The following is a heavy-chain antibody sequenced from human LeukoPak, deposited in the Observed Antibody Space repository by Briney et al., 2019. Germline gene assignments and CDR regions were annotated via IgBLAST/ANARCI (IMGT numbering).Heavy chain of an antibody. CDR1: GFTFSDYY. D-gene: IGHD2-8*01. V-gene: IGHV3-11*01. Sequence: GGSLRLSCAASGFTFSDYYMGWIRQAPGKGLEWVSYISSSGSTIYYADSVKGRFTISRDNAKNSLYLQMDSLRADDTAVYYCTRDLYSMYAKWGQGTLVTVSS. CDR3: TRDLYSMYAK. J-gene: IGHJ4*02. CDR2: ISSSGSTI.